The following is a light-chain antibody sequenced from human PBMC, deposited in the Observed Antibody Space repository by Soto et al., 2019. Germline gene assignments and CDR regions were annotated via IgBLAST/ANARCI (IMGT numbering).Light chain of an antibody. CDR3: QQYGTSPYT. Sequence: EIVLTQSPGTLSLSPGERATLSCSASQSVSTSYLAWYQQKSGQAPRLLIYGASSRATGIPDRFSGSGSGTDFTLTISRLEPEDFAVYYCQQYGTSPYTFGQGTKLEIK. V-gene: IGKV3-20*01. J-gene: IGKJ2*01. CDR1: QSVSTSY. CDR2: GAS.